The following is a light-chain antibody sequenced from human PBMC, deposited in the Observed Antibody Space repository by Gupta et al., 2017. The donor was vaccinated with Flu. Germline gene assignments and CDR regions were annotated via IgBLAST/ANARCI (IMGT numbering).Light chain of an antibody. CDR3: SLWDDRRSGWV. J-gene: IGLJ3*02. Sequence: QSVLTQPPSASATPGQRLIISCSGSISTIGSNYVYWYQQFPGTAPKLLIYRNNERPSGVPARFSGSKSGTSASLAIIGLRSEDEADYYCSLWDDRRSGWVFGGGTKLTVL. CDR2: RNN. CDR1: ISTIGSNY. V-gene: IGLV1-47*01.